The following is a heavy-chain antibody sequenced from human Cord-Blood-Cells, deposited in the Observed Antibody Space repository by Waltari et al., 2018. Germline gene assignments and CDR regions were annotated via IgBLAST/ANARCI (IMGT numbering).Heavy chain of an antibody. CDR3: ARITIFGVVIISYWFDP. Sequence: QLQLQESGPGLVKPSETLSLTCTVSGGSISSSSYYWGWIRQPPGKGLEWIGVIYYSGSTYSNPSLKSRVTISVDTSKNQFSLKLSSVTAADTAVYYCARITIFGVVIISYWFDPWGQGTLVTVSS. CDR2: IYYSGST. V-gene: IGHV4-39*01. D-gene: IGHD3-3*01. J-gene: IGHJ5*02. CDR1: GGSISSSSYY.